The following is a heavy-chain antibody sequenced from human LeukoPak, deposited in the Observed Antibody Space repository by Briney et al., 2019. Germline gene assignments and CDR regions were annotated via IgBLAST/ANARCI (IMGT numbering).Heavy chain of an antibody. CDR2: IYYSGST. D-gene: IGHD3-10*01. CDR3: AGRESTMVHFDL. Sequence: PSETLSLTCTVSGGSISSYYWGWIRQPPGKGLEWIGYIYYSGSTNYNPSLKSRVTISVDTSKKQFSLKLSSVTAADTAVYYCAGRESTMVHFDLWGQGTLVTVSS. J-gene: IGHJ4*02. CDR1: GGSISSYY. V-gene: IGHV4-59*08.